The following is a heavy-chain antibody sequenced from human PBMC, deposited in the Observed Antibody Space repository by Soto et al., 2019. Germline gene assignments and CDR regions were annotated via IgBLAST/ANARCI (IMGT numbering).Heavy chain of an antibody. Sequence: ASVKVSCKASGGTFSSYAISWVRQAPGQGLEWMGGIIPIFGTANYAQKFQGRVTITADESTSTAYMELSSLRSEDTAVYYCARERRYCSGGSCYFDYWGQGTRRTVPX. CDR3: ARERRYCSGGSCYFDY. J-gene: IGHJ4*02. D-gene: IGHD2-15*01. CDR1: GGTFSSYA. CDR2: IIPIFGTA. V-gene: IGHV1-69*13.